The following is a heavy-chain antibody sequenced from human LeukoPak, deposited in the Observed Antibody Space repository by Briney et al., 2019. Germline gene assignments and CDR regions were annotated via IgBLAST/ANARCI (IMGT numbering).Heavy chain of an antibody. J-gene: IGHJ3*01. CDR1: GGSISDSNYY. CDR3: ARRIRWVRGISDAFDL. V-gene: IGHV4-39*01. Sequence: SETPSLTCTVSGGSISDSNYYWGWIRQSPGKGLEWIGSIYHSGSTDDNPSLRSRVTISVDTSKNQFSLKVRYMTAADTAVYYCARRIRWVRGISDAFDLWGQGTMVIVSS. CDR2: IYHSGST. D-gene: IGHD3-10*01.